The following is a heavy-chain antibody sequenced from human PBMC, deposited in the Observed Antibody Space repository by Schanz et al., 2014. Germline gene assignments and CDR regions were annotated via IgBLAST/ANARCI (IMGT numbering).Heavy chain of an antibody. J-gene: IGHJ6*04. D-gene: IGHD2-2*01. CDR3: ARDLSSLIQGDV. V-gene: IGHV3-48*01. CDR1: GFTFSNHA. CDR2: ISSSSGTI. Sequence: EVHLLESGGGLVQPGGSLRLSCAASGFTFSNHALSWVRQAPEKGLEWVSYISSSSGTIYYADSVKGRFTISRDNAKNLLYLQMNGLRAEDTAVYFCARDLSSLIQGDVWGKGTTVTGSS.